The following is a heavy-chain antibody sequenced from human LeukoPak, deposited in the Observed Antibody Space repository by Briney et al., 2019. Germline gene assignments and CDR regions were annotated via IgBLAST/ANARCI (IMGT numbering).Heavy chain of an antibody. D-gene: IGHD3-9*01. J-gene: IGHJ4*02. Sequence: SETLSLTCTVSGGSISSHYWSWIRQPPGRGLEWIGYIYYSGTTNYNPSLKSRVTISVDTSKNQFSLKLSSVTAADTAVYYCARGLTYYDILTAYYTFPYFDYWGRGTLVTVSS. V-gene: IGHV4-59*11. CDR3: ARGLTYYDILTAYYTFPYFDY. CDR1: GGSISSHY. CDR2: IYYSGTT.